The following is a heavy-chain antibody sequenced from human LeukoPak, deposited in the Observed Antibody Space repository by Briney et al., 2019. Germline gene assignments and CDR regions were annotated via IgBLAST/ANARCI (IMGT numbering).Heavy chain of an antibody. Sequence: GGSLRLSCAASGFTFSSYWMSWVRQAPGKGLEWVSVIYSGGSTYYADSVKGRFTISRDNSKNTLYLQMNSLRAEDAAVYYCARDKLYCSSTSCLLYGMDVWGQGTTVTVSS. J-gene: IGHJ6*02. D-gene: IGHD2-2*01. CDR1: GFTFSSYW. CDR2: IYSGGST. V-gene: IGHV3-53*01. CDR3: ARDKLYCSSTSCLLYGMDV.